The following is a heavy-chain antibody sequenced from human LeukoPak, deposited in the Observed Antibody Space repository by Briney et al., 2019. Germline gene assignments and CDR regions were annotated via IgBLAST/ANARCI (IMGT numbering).Heavy chain of an antibody. J-gene: IGHJ6*02. CDR3: ARDRGGSGWSDHYYYYGMDV. D-gene: IGHD6-19*01. CDR1: GFSFRDYP. V-gene: IGHV3-23*01. Sequence: GGSLRLSCEAAGFSFRDYPMGWVRRASGKRLEWVSGISAGADVIFYADPVKGRFTISRDNSKNTLYLQMNSLRAEDTAVYYCARDRGGSGWSDHYYYYGMDVWGQGTTVTVSS. CDR2: ISAGADVI.